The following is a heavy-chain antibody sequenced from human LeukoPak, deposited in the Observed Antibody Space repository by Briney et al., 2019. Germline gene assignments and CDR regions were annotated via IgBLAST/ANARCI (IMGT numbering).Heavy chain of an antibody. V-gene: IGHV3-21*01. CDR2: ISSSSSYI. CDR3: AREGDCSSTSCYPFDY. D-gene: IGHD2-2*01. J-gene: IGHJ4*02. CDR1: GFTFSSYS. Sequence: GGSLRLSCAASGFTFSSYSMNWVRQAPGKGLEWVSSISSSSSYIYYADSVKGRFTISRDNAKNSLYLQINSLRAEDTAVYYCAREGDCSSTSCYPFDYWGQGTLVTVSS.